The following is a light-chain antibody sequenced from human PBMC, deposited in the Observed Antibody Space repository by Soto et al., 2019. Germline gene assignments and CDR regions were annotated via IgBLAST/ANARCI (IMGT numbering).Light chain of an antibody. J-gene: IGKJ3*01. CDR3: QQANSFPLS. CDR2: SAS. V-gene: IGKV1-12*01. CDR1: QGISRW. Sequence: DIQMTQLPSSMSASVGDRVTITCRASQGISRWLAWYHQKPGKAPNLLIYSASTLHSGVPSRFGGSGSGTGFTLTISSLQPEYFGTYYCQQANSFPLSFGPGTKVDMK.